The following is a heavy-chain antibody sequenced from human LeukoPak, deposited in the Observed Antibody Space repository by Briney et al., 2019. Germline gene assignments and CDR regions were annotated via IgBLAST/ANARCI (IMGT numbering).Heavy chain of an antibody. CDR2: IYTSGST. CDR1: GGSISSYY. J-gene: IGHJ6*03. CDR3: ARHEKTYGGNSADYYYYMDV. Sequence: SETLSLTCTVSGGSISSYYWSWIRQPPGKGLEWIGYIYTSGSTNYNPSLKSRVTISVDTSKNQFSLKLSSVTAADTAAYYCARHEKTYGGNSADYYYYMDVWGKGTTVTVSS. V-gene: IGHV4-4*09. D-gene: IGHD4-23*01.